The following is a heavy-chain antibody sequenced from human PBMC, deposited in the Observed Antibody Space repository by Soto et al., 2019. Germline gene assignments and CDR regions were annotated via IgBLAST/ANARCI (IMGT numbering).Heavy chain of an antibody. V-gene: IGHV1-3*01. CDR2: INAGNGNT. CDR3: ARLRYFDWLLYSYFDY. Sequence: ASVKVSCKASGYTFTSYAMHWVRQAPGQRLEWMGWINAGNGNTKYSQKFQGRVTITRDTSASTAYMELSSLRSEDTAVYYCARLRYFDWLLYSYFDYWGQGTLVTVSS. CDR1: GYTFTSYA. D-gene: IGHD3-9*01. J-gene: IGHJ4*02.